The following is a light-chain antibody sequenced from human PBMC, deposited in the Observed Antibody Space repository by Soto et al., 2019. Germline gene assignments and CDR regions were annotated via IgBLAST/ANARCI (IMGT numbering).Light chain of an antibody. Sequence: DIVMTQSPDSLAVSLGERATINCKSSQSILYSSTNKNYLAWYRQKRGQPPKLLFYWASTRESGVPERFSASGSGTDFTLTISSLQAEYVAVYYCQQYYDIPYTLRQGSKLEIK. CDR3: QQYYDIPYT. V-gene: IGKV4-1*01. J-gene: IGKJ2*01. CDR1: QSILYSSTNKNY. CDR2: WAS.